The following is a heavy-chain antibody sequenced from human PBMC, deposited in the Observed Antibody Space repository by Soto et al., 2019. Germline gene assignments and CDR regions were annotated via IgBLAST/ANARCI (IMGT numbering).Heavy chain of an antibody. Sequence: QVQLQQWGAGLLKPSETLSLTCAVFGGSVNSGNYYWSWIRQPPGKGLEWIGEMSHSGGTHFNPSLKSRVTISVDTSKNQCPLKMSSVTAADTALYYCARVERGTATTVVDDFDIWGPGTMVTVSS. CDR1: GGSVNSGNYY. CDR3: ARVERGTATTVVDDFDI. J-gene: IGHJ3*02. D-gene: IGHD1-1*01. V-gene: IGHV4-34*01. CDR2: MSHSGGT.